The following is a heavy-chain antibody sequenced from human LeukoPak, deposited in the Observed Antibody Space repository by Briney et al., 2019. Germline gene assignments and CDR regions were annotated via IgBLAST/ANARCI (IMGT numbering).Heavy chain of an antibody. D-gene: IGHD5-12*01. CDR1: GGSITSYY. J-gene: IGHJ4*02. CDR2: IYYSGST. V-gene: IGHV4-59*01. CDR3: ARGSGYEIDY. Sequence: SETLSLTCTVSGGSITSYYWSWIRQPPGKGLEWIGYIYYSGSTNYNPSLKSRVTISVDTSKNQFSLKLSSVTAADTAVYYCARGSGYEIDYWGQGTLVTVSS.